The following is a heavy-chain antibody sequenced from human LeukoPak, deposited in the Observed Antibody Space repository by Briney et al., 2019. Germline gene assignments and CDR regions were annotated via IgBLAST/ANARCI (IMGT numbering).Heavy chain of an antibody. V-gene: IGHV3-74*01. J-gene: IGHJ4*02. Sequence: GGSLRLSCAASGFTFSNYWMHCVRQVPEKGLVWVSRVNPDGSSITYANSVKGRFAISRDNAKNTLYLQMNRLRVEDTAVYYCARGGSYGDYWGQGVLVTVSS. CDR2: VNPDGSSI. CDR3: ARGGSYGDY. CDR1: GFTFSNYW. D-gene: IGHD3-16*01.